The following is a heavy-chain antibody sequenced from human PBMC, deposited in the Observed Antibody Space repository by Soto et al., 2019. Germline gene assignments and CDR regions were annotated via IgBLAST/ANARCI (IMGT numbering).Heavy chain of an antibody. CDR2: MNPNSGNT. V-gene: IGHV1-8*01. CDR3: ARAAVYVSRNRWFDP. J-gene: IGHJ5*02. D-gene: IGHD1-20*01. CDR1: GYTFTSYD. Sequence: QVQLVQSGAEVKKPGASVKVSCKASGYTFTSYDINWMRQATGQGLEWMGRMNPNSGNTGYAQKFQGRVTMTRDTSTNTAYMEVSTLRSEDTAIYYCARAAVYVSRNRWFDPWGQGTLVTVSS.